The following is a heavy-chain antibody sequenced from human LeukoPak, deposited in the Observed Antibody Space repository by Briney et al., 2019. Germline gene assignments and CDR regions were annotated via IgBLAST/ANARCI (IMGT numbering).Heavy chain of an antibody. Sequence: SETLSLTCTVSGGSISSSDYYWSWIRQHPGKGLEWIGYSYYSGNTYYNPSLKSPVTLSVDTSKNQFSLKVLSVTAADTAVYYCARGLAANYFFDYWGQGTLVTVSS. CDR3: ARGLAANYFFDY. J-gene: IGHJ4*02. CDR1: GGSISSSDYY. V-gene: IGHV4-31*01. D-gene: IGHD6-13*01. CDR2: SYYSGNT.